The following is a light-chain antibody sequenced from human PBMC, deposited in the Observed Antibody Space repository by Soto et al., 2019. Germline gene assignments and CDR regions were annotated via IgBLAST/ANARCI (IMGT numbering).Light chain of an antibody. CDR3: QHYNSYSEA. CDR1: QSISTY. CDR2: RAS. Sequence: DIQLTQSPSTLSASVGERVAITCRASQSISTYLAWYQQTPGKAPKLLIYRASSLESGAPSRFSGTGSGTEFTLTISSLQPDDFATYYCQHYNSYSEAFGQGTKVDI. J-gene: IGKJ1*01. V-gene: IGKV1-5*03.